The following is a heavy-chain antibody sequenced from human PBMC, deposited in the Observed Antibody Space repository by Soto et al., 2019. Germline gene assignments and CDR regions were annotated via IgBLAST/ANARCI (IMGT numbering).Heavy chain of an antibody. CDR2: IIPIFGTA. CDR3: GRRVCSGGSFYSYDYYYGMDV. CDR1: GGTFSSYA. V-gene: IGHV1-69*01. Sequence: QVQLVQSGAEVKKPGSSVKVSCKASGGTFSSYAISWVRHAPGQGLEWMGGIIPIFGTANYAQKVQGRVTIAAAESTSTAYMELSSLRSEDADVYYCGRRVCSGGSFYSYDYYYGMDVWVRGTTVRVSS. J-gene: IGHJ6*02. D-gene: IGHD2-15*01.